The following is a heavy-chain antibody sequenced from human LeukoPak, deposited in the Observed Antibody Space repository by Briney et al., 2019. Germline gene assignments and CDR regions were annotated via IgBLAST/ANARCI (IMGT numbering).Heavy chain of an antibody. D-gene: IGHD3-10*01. V-gene: IGHV3-21*01. Sequence: PGGSLRLSCAASGFTFSSYAMGWVRQAPGKGLEWVSSISSSSSYIYYADSVKGRFTISRDNAKNSLYLQMNSLRAEDTAVYYCAREITMVRGVLEYWGQGTLVTVSS. J-gene: IGHJ4*02. CDR2: ISSSSSYI. CDR1: GFTFSSYA. CDR3: AREITMVRGVLEY.